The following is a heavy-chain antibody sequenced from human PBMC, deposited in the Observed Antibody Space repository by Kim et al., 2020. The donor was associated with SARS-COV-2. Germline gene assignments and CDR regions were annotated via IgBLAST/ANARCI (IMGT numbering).Heavy chain of an antibody. CDR1: GFTFSSYG. V-gene: IGHV3-33*06. Sequence: GGSLRLSCAVSGFTFSSYGMHWVRQAPGKGLEWVAVIWYDGSNKYYADSVKGRFTISRDNSKNTLYLQMNSLRAEDTAVYYCAKETGSWKSPDYWGQGTL. CDR2: IWYDGSNK. D-gene: IGHD6-13*01. CDR3: AKETGSWKSPDY. J-gene: IGHJ4*02.